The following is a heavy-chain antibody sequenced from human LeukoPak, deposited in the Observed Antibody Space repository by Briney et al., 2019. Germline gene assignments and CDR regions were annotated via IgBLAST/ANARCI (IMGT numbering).Heavy chain of an antibody. CDR3: ARDYDDILTGSGNSGDY. J-gene: IGHJ4*02. CDR2: MNPNSGNT. Sequence: ASVKVSCRASGYTFTSYDINWVRQATGQGLEWMGWMNPNSGNTGYAQKFQGRVTMTRNTSISTAYMELSSLRSEDTAVYYCARDYDDILTGSGNSGDYWGQGTLVTVSS. D-gene: IGHD3-9*01. CDR1: GYTFTSYD. V-gene: IGHV1-8*01.